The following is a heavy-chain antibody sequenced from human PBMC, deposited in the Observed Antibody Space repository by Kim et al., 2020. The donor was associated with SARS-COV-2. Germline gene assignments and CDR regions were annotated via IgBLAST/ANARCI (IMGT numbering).Heavy chain of an antibody. Sequence: GGSLRLSCAASGFTFSSYAMHWVRQAPGKGLEWVAVISYDGSNKYYADSVKGRFTISRDNSENTLYLQMNSLRAEDTAVYYCARAGRGSYYYGMDVWGQGTTVTVSS. D-gene: IGHD1-26*01. CDR3: ARAGRGSYYYGMDV. CDR1: GFTFSSYA. V-gene: IGHV3-30-3*01. CDR2: ISYDGSNK. J-gene: IGHJ6*02.